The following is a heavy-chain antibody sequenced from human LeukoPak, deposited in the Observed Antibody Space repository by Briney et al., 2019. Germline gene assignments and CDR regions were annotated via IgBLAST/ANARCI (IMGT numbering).Heavy chain of an antibody. CDR2: IKQDGSEK. CDR3: ARVTYQLLYGALHY. D-gene: IGHD2-2*02. Sequence: GGSLRLSCAASRFTFSSYWMSWVRQAPGKGLEWVANIKQDGSEKYYVDSVKGRFTISRDNAKNSLYLQMNSLRAEDTAVYYCARVTYQLLYGALHYWGQGTLVTVSS. V-gene: IGHV3-7*01. J-gene: IGHJ4*02. CDR1: RFTFSSYW.